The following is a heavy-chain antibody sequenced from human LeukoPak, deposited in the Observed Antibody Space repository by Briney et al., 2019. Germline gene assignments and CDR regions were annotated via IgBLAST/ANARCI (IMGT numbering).Heavy chain of an antibody. J-gene: IGHJ5*02. CDR1: GGSISSSSYY. V-gene: IGHV4-39*01. D-gene: IGHD4-17*01. Sequence: SETLSLTCTVSGGSISSSSYYWGWIRQPPGKGLEWIGSIYYSGSTYYNPSLKSRVTISVDTSKNQFSLKLSSVTAADTAVYYCARHEDYGDYDGWFDPWGQGTLVTVSS. CDR2: IYYSGST. CDR3: ARHEDYGDYDGWFDP.